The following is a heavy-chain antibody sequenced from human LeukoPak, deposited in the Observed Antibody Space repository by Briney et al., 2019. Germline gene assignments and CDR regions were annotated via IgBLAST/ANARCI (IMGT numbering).Heavy chain of an antibody. J-gene: IGHJ5*02. Sequence: PGGSLRLSCAATGFTFSSHAMRWVRQAPGKGLQWVSGISGSGGSTNYADSVKGRFIISRDNSKNTLYLQMNSLRAEDTAVYYCANRPTVTESRYNWFDPWGQGTLVTVSS. CDR3: ANRPTVTESRYNWFDP. CDR2: ISGSGGST. D-gene: IGHD4-17*01. CDR1: GFTFSSHA. V-gene: IGHV3-23*01.